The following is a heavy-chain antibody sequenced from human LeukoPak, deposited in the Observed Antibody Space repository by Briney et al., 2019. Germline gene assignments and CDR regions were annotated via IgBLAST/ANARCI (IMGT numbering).Heavy chain of an antibody. CDR1: GFTFSSYS. J-gene: IGHJ4*02. V-gene: IGHV3-21*04. CDR3: AKTGTPWYYFDY. Sequence: PGGSLRLSCAASGFTFSSYSMNWVRQAPGKGLEWVSSISSSSSYIYYADSVKGRFTISGDNAKNSLYLQMSSLRAEDTAAYYCAKTGTPWYYFDYWGQGTLVTVSS. CDR2: ISSSSSYI. D-gene: IGHD1-1*01.